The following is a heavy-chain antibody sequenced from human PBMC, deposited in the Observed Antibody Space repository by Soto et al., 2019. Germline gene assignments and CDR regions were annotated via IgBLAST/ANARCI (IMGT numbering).Heavy chain of an antibody. CDR2: IWYDGSNK. D-gene: IGHD6-13*01. V-gene: IGHV3-33*06. J-gene: IGHJ4*02. Sequence: PGGSLRLSCAASGFTFSSYGMHWVRQAPGKGLEWVAVIWYDGSNKYYADSVKGRFTISRDNSKNTLYLQMNSLRAEDTAVYYCAKGSFPHSSRGYYFDYWGQGTLVTVSS. CDR3: AKGSFPHSSRGYYFDY. CDR1: GFTFSSYG.